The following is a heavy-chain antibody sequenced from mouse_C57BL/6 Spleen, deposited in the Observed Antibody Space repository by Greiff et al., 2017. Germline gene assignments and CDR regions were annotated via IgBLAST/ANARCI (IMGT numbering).Heavy chain of an antibody. CDR1: GFNIKDDY. J-gene: IGHJ3*01. CDR3: TLDSSGYGGFAY. V-gene: IGHV14-4*01. Sequence: VQLQQSGAELVRPGASVKLSCTASGFNIKDDYMHWVKQRPEQGLEWIGWIDPENGDTAYASKFQGKATITADTSSNTAYLQLSSLTSEDTAVYYCTLDSSGYGGFAYWGQGTLVTVSA. D-gene: IGHD3-2*02. CDR2: IDPENGDT.